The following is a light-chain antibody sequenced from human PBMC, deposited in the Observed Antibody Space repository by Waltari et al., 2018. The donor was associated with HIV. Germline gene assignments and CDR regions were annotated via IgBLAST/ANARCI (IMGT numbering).Light chain of an antibody. J-gene: IGLJ3*02. CDR2: DVS. CDR1: TSYIGGYDH. Sequence: QSALTPPASVSGSPGQSITISCPGTTSYIGGYDHVRWYQQPPGRAPKLKIYDVSNRPSGVSDRFSGSKSGNTASLTISGLQTEDEADYYCSSFTSGTTWVFGGGTKVTVL. V-gene: IGLV2-14*03. CDR3: SSFTSGTTWV.